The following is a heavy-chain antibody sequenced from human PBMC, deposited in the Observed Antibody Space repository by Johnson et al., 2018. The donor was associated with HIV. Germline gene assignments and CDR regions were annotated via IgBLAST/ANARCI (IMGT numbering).Heavy chain of an antibody. CDR3: ARDAGSSSSWGACDI. J-gene: IGHJ3*02. D-gene: IGHD6-6*01. Sequence: QVQLVESGGGVVQPGRSLRLSCAASGFTFSSYAMHWVRQAPGKGLEWVAVISYDGSNKYYADSVKGRFTISRDNSKNTLYLQMNSLRAEDTAVYYCARDAGSSSSWGACDIWGQGTMVTVSS. CDR2: ISYDGSNK. CDR1: GFTFSSYA. V-gene: IGHV3-30-3*01.